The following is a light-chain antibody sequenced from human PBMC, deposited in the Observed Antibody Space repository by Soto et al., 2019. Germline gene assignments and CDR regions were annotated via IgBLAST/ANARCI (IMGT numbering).Light chain of an antibody. V-gene: IGKV1-5*01. J-gene: IGKJ1*01. CDR1: QSIGNW. CDR3: QQSSTNSWT. CDR2: DAS. Sequence: DIQMTQSPSTLSASVGDRVTITCRASQSIGNWLAWYQQTPGKAPKLLIYDASSLKSGVPSRFSGSGSGTDSSLTISSLQPEDFATYYCQQSSTNSWTFGQGTKVEIK.